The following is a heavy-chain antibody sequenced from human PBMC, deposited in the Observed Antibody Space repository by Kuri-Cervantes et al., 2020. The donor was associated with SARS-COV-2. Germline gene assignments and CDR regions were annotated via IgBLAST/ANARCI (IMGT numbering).Heavy chain of an antibody. CDR1: GYTFTSYD. Sequence: GGSLRLSCKASGYTFTSYDINWVRQANGQGLEWMGWMNPNSGNTGYAQKFQGRVTITTDESTSTAYMELSSLRSEDTAVYYCARDPTPPHYYDSSGPPPYFDYWGQGTLVTVSS. J-gene: IGHJ4*02. CDR3: ARDPTPPHYYDSSGPPPYFDY. V-gene: IGHV1-8*03. D-gene: IGHD3-22*01. CDR2: MNPNSGNT.